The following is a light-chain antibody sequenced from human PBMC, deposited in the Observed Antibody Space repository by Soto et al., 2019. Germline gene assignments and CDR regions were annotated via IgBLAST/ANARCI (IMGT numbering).Light chain of an antibody. J-gene: IGLJ2*01. CDR2: ADN. CDR1: RSNIGSNY. Sequence: QSALTQPPSVSGTPGPRVTISCSGSRSNIGSNYVFWYQQIPGAAPRLLIYADNNRPSGVPDRFSASKSGTSASLAITGLQGEDEANYYCQSYDTSLSGVIFGAGTKLTVL. V-gene: IGLV1-40*01. CDR3: QSYDTSLSGVI.